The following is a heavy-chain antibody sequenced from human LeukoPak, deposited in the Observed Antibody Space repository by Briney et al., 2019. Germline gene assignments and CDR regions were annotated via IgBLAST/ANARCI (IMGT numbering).Heavy chain of an antibody. CDR2: TYYRSKWYN. V-gene: IGHV6-1*01. CDR1: GASFSRNSAR. J-gene: IGHJ2*01. Sequence: SQTLSLTFAISGASFSRNSARWNWIRQPPSRGLEWLGRTYYRSKWYNDYAVSVKSRITINPDTSKNQFSLQLNSVTPEDTAVYYCAQGKWYFGLSGPGNLVTVSS. CDR3: AQGKWYFGL.